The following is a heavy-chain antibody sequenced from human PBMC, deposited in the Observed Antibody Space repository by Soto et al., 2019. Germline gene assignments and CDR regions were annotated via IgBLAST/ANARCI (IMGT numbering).Heavy chain of an antibody. CDR3: VRGSGYSRLGQ. D-gene: IGHD3-3*01. CDR2: IKEDGSEK. J-gene: IGHJ4*02. V-gene: IGHV3-7*01. Sequence: GGSLRLSCAVSGFMLSNYYMTWVRQAPGKGLEWVANIKEDGSEKYYVDSVKGRFTISRDNAKNSLYLQMNSLRVEDTAVYYCVRGSGYSRLGQWGQGILVTVSS. CDR1: GFMLSNYY.